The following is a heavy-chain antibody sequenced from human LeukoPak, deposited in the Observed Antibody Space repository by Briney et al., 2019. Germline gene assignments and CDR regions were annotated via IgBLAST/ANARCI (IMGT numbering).Heavy chain of an antibody. CDR1: GFTFSSYA. CDR3: ARGPVIVYAKQQEREANYYYYMDV. Sequence: GGSLRLSCAASGFTFSSYAMHWVRQAPGKGLEWVAVISYDGSNKYYADSVKGRFTISRDNSKNTLYLQMNSLRAEDTAVYYCARGPVIVYAKQQEREANYYYYMDVWGKGTTVTISS. J-gene: IGHJ6*03. D-gene: IGHD5/OR15-5a*01. CDR2: ISYDGSNK. V-gene: IGHV3-30*04.